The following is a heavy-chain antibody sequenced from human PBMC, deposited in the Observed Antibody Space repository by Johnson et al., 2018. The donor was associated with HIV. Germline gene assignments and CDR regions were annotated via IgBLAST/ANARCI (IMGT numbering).Heavy chain of an antibody. D-gene: IGHD6-6*01. CDR3: ARWVIAARSFGAFDI. J-gene: IGHJ3*02. CDR1: GFTVSSNY. V-gene: IGHV3-53*01. CDR2: IYSGGST. Sequence: VQLVESGGGLIQPGGSLRLSCAASGFTVSSNYMSWVRQAPGKGLEWVSVIYSGGSTYYADSFKGRFTISRDNSKNTPYLQMNSLRAEDTAVSYCARWVIAARSFGAFDIWGQGTMVTVSS.